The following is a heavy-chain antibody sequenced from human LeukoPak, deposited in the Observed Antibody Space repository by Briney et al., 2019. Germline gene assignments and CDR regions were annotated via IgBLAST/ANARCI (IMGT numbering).Heavy chain of an antibody. D-gene: IGHD2-15*01. J-gene: IGHJ5*02. V-gene: IGHV4-59*08. Sequence: SETLSLICTVTGGSISGYHWNWIRQSPGKGLEWIANIYYTGNADYNPSLKSRVTISVDTSKNEISLILSSVTAADTAVYYCARKTYCSGGRCYGENWLDPWGQGTLVTVSS. CDR2: IYYTGNA. CDR3: ARKTYCSGGRCYGENWLDP. CDR1: GGSISGYH.